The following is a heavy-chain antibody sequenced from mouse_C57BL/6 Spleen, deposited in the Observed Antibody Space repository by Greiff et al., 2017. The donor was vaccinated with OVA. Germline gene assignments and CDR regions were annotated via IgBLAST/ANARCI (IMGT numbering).Heavy chain of an antibody. V-gene: IGHV1-61*01. D-gene: IGHD1-1*01. CDR3: ARTPVVATDYAMDY. CDR1: GYTFTSYW. J-gene: IGHJ4*01. CDR2: IYPSDSET. Sequence: VQLQQPGAELVRPGSSVKLSCTASGYTFTSYWMDWVKQRPGQGLEWIGNIYPSDSETHYNPKFKDKATLTVDKSSSTAYMQLSSLTSEDSAVYYCARTPVVATDYAMDYWGQGTSVTVSS.